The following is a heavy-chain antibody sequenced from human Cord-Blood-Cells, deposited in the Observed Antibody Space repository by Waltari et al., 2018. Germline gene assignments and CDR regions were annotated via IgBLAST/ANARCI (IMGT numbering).Heavy chain of an antibody. J-gene: IGHJ4*02. V-gene: IGHV4-38-2*02. CDR2: IYHSGST. D-gene: IGHD1-20*01. Sequence: QVQLQESGPGLVKPSETLSLTCTVSGYSISSGYYWGWIRQPLGKGLEWIGSIYHSGSTYYNPSLKSRVTISVDTSKNQFSLKLSSVTAADTAVYYCARGITGITADYWGQGTLVTVSS. CDR3: ARGITGITADY. CDR1: GYSISSGYY.